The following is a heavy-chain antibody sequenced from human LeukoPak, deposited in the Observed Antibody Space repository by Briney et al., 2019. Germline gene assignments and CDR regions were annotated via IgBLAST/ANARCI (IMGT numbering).Heavy chain of an antibody. CDR3: VRDLWGFDY. CDR1: GFSFSTLA. D-gene: IGHD1-26*01. CDR2: MGGDGVTA. V-gene: IGHV3-64D*06. Sequence: PGGSLRLSCAASGFSFSTLAMHWVRQAPGKGLEYLAIMGGDGVTAYFEDSVKGRFTVSRDISTNTLYLQMTNLRPEDTAVYYCVRDLWGFDYWGQGTLVTVSS. J-gene: IGHJ4*02.